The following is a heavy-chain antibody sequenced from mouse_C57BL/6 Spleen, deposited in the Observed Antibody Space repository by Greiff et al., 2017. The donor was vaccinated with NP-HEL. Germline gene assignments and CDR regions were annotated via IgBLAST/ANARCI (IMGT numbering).Heavy chain of an antibody. CDR2: INPGSGGT. J-gene: IGHJ1*03. CDR1: GYAFTNYL. V-gene: IGHV1-54*01. D-gene: IGHD3-3*01. CDR3: ARRGRYWYFDV. Sequence: QVQLQQSGAELVRPGTSVKVSCKASGYAFTNYLIEWVKQRPGQGLEWIGEINPGSGGTNYNEKFKGKATLTADKSSSTAYMQLSSLTSEDSAVYFCARRGRYWYFDVWGTGTTVTVSS.